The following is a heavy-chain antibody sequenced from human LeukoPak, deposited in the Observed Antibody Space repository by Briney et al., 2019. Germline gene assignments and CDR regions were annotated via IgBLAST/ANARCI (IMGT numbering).Heavy chain of an antibody. CDR3: ARRDYYDILTGSPKAFDI. CDR1: GGSVSSGSYY. V-gene: IGHV4-30-4*08. D-gene: IGHD3-9*01. CDR2: IYYSGST. J-gene: IGHJ3*02. Sequence: SETLSLTCTVSGGSVSSGSYYWSWMRQPPGKGLEWIGYIYYSGSTYYNPSLKSRVTISVDTSKNQFSLKLSSVTAADTAVYYCARRDYYDILTGSPKAFDIWGQGTMVTVSS.